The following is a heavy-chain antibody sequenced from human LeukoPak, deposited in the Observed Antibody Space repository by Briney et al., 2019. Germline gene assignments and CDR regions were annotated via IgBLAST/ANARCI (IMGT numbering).Heavy chain of an antibody. Sequence: SETLSLTCTVSGGPTSSSSDHWGWIRQPPGKGLEWIGSIYYSGSTYYNPSLKSRVTISVDTSMDQFSLKLSSVIAADTAAYYCARRGVHSPGVLNIWGQGTMVTVSS. D-gene: IGHD2-8*01. CDR3: ARRGVHSPGVLNI. CDR2: IYYSGST. V-gene: IGHV4-39*01. CDR1: GGPTSSSSDH. J-gene: IGHJ3*02.